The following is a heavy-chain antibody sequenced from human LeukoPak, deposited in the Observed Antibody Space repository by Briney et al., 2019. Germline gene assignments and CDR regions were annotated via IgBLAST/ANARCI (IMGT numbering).Heavy chain of an antibody. V-gene: IGHV3-30*03. CDR1: GFTVSSNY. CDR3: ALSDILTGYYPFFDY. D-gene: IGHD3-9*01. Sequence: GGSLRLSCAASGFTVSSNYMSWVRQAPGKGLEWVAVISYDGSNKYYADSVKGRFTISRDNSKNTLHLQMNSLRAEDTAVYYCALSDILTGYYPFFDYWGQGTLVTVSS. J-gene: IGHJ4*02. CDR2: ISYDGSNK.